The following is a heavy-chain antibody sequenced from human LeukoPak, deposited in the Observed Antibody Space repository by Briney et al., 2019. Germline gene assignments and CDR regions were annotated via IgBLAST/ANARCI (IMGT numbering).Heavy chain of an antibody. CDR2: ISGSGGST. CDR3: ASRDSSSWYFGDY. V-gene: IGHV3-23*01. D-gene: IGHD6-13*01. CDR1: GFTFSSYA. J-gene: IGHJ4*02. Sequence: GGSLRLSCAASGFTFSSYAMSWVRQAPGKGLEGVSAISGSGGSTYYADSVKGRFTISRDNSKNTLYLQMNSLRAEDTAVYYCASRDSSSWYFGDYWGQGTLVTVSS.